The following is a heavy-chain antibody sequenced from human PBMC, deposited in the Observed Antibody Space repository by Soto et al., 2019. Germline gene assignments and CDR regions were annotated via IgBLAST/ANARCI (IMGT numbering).Heavy chain of an antibody. CDR1: GGTFSSYA. D-gene: IGHD3-16*01. CDR3: ARVFTFGDSGYYYGMDV. CDR2: IIPIFGTA. J-gene: IGHJ6*02. V-gene: IGHV1-69*01. Sequence: QVQLVQSGAEVKKPGSSVKVSCKASGGTFSSYAISWVRQAPGQGLEWMGGIIPIFGTANYAQKFQGRVTSSADESTSTAYMELSSLRSEDTAVYYCARVFTFGDSGYYYGMDVWGQGTTVTVSS.